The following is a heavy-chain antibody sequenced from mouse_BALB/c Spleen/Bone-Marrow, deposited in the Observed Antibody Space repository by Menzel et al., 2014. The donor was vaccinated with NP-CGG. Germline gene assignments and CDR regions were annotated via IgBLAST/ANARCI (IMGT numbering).Heavy chain of an antibody. CDR3: ARNYYGTFAY. D-gene: IGHD1-1*01. V-gene: IGHV5-6-5*01. Sequence: EVNVVESGGGLVKPGGSLKLSCAASGFTFSSYAMSWVRQTPVKRLERVASISRGGTTYYPDSVKGRFTISRDNARNILYLQMSGLRSEDTAMYYCARNYYGTFAYWGQGTLVTVSA. CDR2: ISRGGTT. CDR1: GFTFSSYA. J-gene: IGHJ3*01.